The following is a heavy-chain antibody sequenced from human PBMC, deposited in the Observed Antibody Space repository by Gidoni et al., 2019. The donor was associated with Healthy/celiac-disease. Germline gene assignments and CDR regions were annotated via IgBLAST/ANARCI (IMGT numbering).Heavy chain of an antibody. Sequence: QVQLVESGGGVVQPGRSLRLSCAASGFTFSSYAMHWVGQAPGKGLEWVAVISYDGSNKYYADSVKGRFTISRDNSKNTLYLQMNSLRAEDTAVYYCARDYEILGFNDYYDSSGYHFDYWGQGTLVTVSS. D-gene: IGHD3-22*01. CDR3: ARDYEILGFNDYYDSSGYHFDY. CDR2: ISYDGSNK. V-gene: IGHV3-30-3*01. CDR1: GFTFSSYA. J-gene: IGHJ4*02.